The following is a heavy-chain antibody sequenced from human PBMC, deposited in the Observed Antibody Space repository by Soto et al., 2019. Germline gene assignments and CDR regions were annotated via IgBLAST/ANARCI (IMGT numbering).Heavy chain of an antibody. CDR3: AREGSGYDPHYYYYGMDV. CDR2: IYYSGST. J-gene: IGHJ6*02. Sequence: QVQLQESGPGLVKPSQTLSLTCTVSGGSMNSGGYYWSWIRQHPGKGLEWIGYIYYSGSTYYNPSLKSRVTISVDTSKNQFSLKLSSVTAADTAVYYCAREGSGYDPHYYYYGMDVWGQGTTVTVSS. V-gene: IGHV4-31*03. CDR1: GGSMNSGGYY. D-gene: IGHD5-12*01.